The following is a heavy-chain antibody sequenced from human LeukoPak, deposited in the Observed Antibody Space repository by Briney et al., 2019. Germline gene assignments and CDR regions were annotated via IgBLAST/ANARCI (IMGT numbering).Heavy chain of an antibody. J-gene: IGHJ4*02. V-gene: IGHV5-51*01. CDR3: GRRRDGHVDY. Sequence: GESLNISCKWSEYSFTSYWIGWARQMPGKGLEWMGITYPGDSDTRYNPSFQGQVTISADKSISTAYLQWSSLKASDTAMYYCGRRRDGHVDYWGQGTLVSVSS. CDR2: TYPGDSDT. CDR1: EYSFTSYW. D-gene: IGHD5-24*01.